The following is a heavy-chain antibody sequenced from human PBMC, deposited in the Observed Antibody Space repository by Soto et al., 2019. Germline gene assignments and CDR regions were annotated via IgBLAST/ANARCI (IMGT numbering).Heavy chain of an antibody. CDR3: ARANAGTFDFVSVYPYAFDY. V-gene: IGHV3-74*01. CDR2: INSDGSST. J-gene: IGHJ4*02. Sequence: GGSLRLSCAASGFTFSSYWMHWVRQAPGKGLVWVSRINSDGSSTSYADSVKGRFTISRDNAKELLFLQMNSLRAEDTAVYYCARANAGTFDFVSVYPYAFDYWGPGTQVTVSS. CDR1: GFTFSSYW. D-gene: IGHD3-3*01.